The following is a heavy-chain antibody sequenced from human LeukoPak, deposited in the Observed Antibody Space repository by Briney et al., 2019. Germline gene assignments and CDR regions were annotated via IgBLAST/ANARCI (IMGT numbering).Heavy chain of an antibody. J-gene: IGHJ4*02. CDR1: GFTFSSYA. CDR2: ISYDGSNK. V-gene: IGHV3-30*04. Sequence: GGSLRLSCAASGFTFSSYAMHWVRQAPGKGLEWVAVISYDGSNKYYTDSVKGRFTISRDNSMNTLYLQMNSLRPEDTAVYYCARVNSSSWSYHFDYWGQGTLVTVSS. D-gene: IGHD6-13*01. CDR3: ARVNSSSWSYHFDY.